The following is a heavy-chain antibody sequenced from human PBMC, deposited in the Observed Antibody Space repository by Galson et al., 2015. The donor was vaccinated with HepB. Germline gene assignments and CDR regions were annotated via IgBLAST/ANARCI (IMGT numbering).Heavy chain of an antibody. D-gene: IGHD5-12*01. Sequence: SLRLSCAASGFTFSSYAMSWVRQAPGKGLEWVSAISGSGANTYYADSVKGRFTISRDNSKNTLYLQMNSLRAEDTAVYYCAKGVKYTGYDWRGDYWGQGTLVTVSS. CDR2: ISGSGANT. CDR1: GFTFSSYA. J-gene: IGHJ4*02. V-gene: IGHV3-23*01. CDR3: AKGVKYTGYDWRGDY.